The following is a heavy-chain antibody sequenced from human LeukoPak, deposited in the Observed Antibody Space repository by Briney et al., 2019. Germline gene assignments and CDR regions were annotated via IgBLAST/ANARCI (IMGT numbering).Heavy chain of an antibody. Sequence: ASVKVSCKASGGTFSSYAISWVQQAPGQGLEWMGGIIPIFGTANYAQKFQGRVTITADKSTSTAYMELSSLRSEDTAVYYCARDSGGDSSGPPDYWGQGTLVTVSS. CDR3: ARDSGGDSSGPPDY. CDR1: GGTFSSYA. D-gene: IGHD3-22*01. CDR2: IIPIFGTA. V-gene: IGHV1-69*06. J-gene: IGHJ4*02.